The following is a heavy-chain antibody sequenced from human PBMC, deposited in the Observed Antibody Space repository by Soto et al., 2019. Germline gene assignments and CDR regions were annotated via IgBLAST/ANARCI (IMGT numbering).Heavy chain of an antibody. Sequence: QVQLVQSGAEVKKPGASVKVSCQASGFRFSSFGITWVRQAPGQGLEWMGWISTYSGDTNYAHKLQGRVTMTTDTSTSTAYMELRSLRSDDTAIYDCARGMPGYCTSTRCSAPHDNWFDPWGQGTLVTVSS. D-gene: IGHD2-2*01. CDR1: GFRFSSFG. CDR3: ARGMPGYCTSTRCSAPHDNWFDP. V-gene: IGHV1-18*01. J-gene: IGHJ5*02. CDR2: ISTYSGDT.